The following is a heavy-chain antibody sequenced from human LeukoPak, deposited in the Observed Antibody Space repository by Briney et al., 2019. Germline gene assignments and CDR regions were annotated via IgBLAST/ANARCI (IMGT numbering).Heavy chain of an antibody. Sequence: SVTVSCKASGGTFSSYTISWVRQARGQGLEWMGRIIPILGIANYAQKFQGRVTITADKPTSTAYMVLSSLRSEDTAVYYCARAQSGSPIDYWGQGTLVTVSS. CDR1: GGTFSSYT. V-gene: IGHV1-69*02. J-gene: IGHJ4*02. CDR3: ARAQSGSPIDY. CDR2: IIPILGIA. D-gene: IGHD3-3*01.